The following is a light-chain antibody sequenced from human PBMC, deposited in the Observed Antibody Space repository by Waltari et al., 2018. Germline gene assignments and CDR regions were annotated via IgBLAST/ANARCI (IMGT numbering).Light chain of an antibody. CDR2: ATS. J-gene: IGKJ4*01. Sequence: DIQVTQSPSSLSASVGDTVTITCRARQGMNSWLSWYQQKPGKAPRSLIYATSTLQGGTPSRFSGSGSGKDFTLTIDSLQPEDFATYYCQQYYTFPPTFGGGTKVEIK. CDR1: QGMNSW. CDR3: QQYYTFPPT. V-gene: IGKV1D-16*01.